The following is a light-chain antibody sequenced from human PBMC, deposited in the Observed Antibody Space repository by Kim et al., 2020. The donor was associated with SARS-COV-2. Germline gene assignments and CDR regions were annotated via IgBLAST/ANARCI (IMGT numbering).Light chain of an antibody. CDR2: GNS. J-gene: IGLJ3*02. V-gene: IGLV1-40*01. CDR1: SSNIGAGYD. CDR3: QSYDSSLSGSV. Sequence: QGVTISCTGSSSNIGAGYDVHWYQQRPGTAPKLLIYGNSNRPSGVPDRFSGSKSGTSASLAITGLQAEDEADYYCQSYDSSLSGSVFGGGTQLTV.